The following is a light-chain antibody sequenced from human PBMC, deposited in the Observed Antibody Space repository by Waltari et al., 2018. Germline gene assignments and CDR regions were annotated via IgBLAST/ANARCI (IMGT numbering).Light chain of an antibody. V-gene: IGKV3-20*01. CDR1: QSVNANR. J-gene: IGKJ1*01. CDR2: GGS. CDR3: QQYGTSTGT. Sequence: EIVLTQPPGTLSLSRGERVNLSCRASQSVNANRVAWYHQRPGRTPTLLIHGGSSRAIGIPDRFSGSGSGTDFTLTISRLEPEDSGIYYCQQYGTSTGTFGQGTKVEIK.